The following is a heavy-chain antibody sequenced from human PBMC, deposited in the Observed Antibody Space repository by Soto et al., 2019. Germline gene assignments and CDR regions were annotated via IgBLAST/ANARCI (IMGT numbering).Heavy chain of an antibody. Sequence: SETLSLTSATSGGSISTSNWWSWVRQPPGKGLEWIGYIYYSGSTNYNPSLKSRVTISVDTSKNQCSLKLTSVTAADTAVYYCARGGLLPDYWGQGTLVTVSS. D-gene: IGHD6-19*01. V-gene: IGHV4-4*02. CDR1: GGSISTSNW. CDR3: ARGGLLPDY. CDR2: IYYSGST. J-gene: IGHJ4*02.